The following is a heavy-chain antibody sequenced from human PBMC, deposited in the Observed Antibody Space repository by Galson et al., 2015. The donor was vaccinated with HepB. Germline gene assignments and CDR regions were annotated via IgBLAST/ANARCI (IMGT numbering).Heavy chain of an antibody. CDR3: ARDRILYYDSSADEDAFDI. J-gene: IGHJ3*02. V-gene: IGHV4-61*02. D-gene: IGHD3-22*01. CDR1: GGSISSGSYY. Sequence: TLSLTCTVSGGSISSGSYYWSWIRQPAGKGLEWIGRIYTSGSTNYNPSLKSRVTISVDTSKNQFSLKLSSVTAADTAVYYCARDRILYYDSSADEDAFDIWGQGTMVTVSS. CDR2: IYTSGST.